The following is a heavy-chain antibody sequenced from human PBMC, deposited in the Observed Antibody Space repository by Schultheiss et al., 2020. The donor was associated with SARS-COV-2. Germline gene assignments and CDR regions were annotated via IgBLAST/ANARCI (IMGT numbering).Heavy chain of an antibody. Sequence: SETLSLTCTVSGGSISSGGYYWSWIRQHPGKGLEWIGYIYYTGSTDYSPSLKSRVTMSVDTSKNLLSLKLSSVTAADTAVYYCARGSDYRAYYYYYMDVWGKGTTVTVSS. CDR1: GGSISSGGYY. J-gene: IGHJ6*03. V-gene: IGHV4-61*08. CDR3: ARGSDYRAYYYYYMDV. D-gene: IGHD4-11*01. CDR2: IYYTGST.